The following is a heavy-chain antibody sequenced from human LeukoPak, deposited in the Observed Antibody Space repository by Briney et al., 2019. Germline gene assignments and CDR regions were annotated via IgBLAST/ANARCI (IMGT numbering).Heavy chain of an antibody. V-gene: IGHV4-38-2*02. J-gene: IGHJ4*02. D-gene: IGHD2-2*01. CDR2: IGHRGMT. CDR3: TQWSETNCSVVH. CDR1: GYSISSGYY. Sequence: PSETLSLTCTVSGYSISSGYYWGCVRQAPGKGLEWIGSIGHRGMTYYNPSFKSRVTMSADTSNNHFSLRLTSATATDTAIYYCTQWSETNCSVVHWGQGTLVTDSS.